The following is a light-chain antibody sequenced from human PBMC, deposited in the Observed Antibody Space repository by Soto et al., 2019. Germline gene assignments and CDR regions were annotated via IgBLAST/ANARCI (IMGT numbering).Light chain of an antibody. J-gene: IGLJ2*01. CDR3: AAGDDSLHAV. Sequence: QSVLTQPPSASATPGQRVTISCSGSSSNIGSRTLNWYQQLPGSAPKLLVYNDNQRPSGVPDRFSGSKSGTSASLAISGLQYEDEADYYGAAGDDSLHAVFGGGTQLTVL. CDR2: NDN. CDR1: SSNIGSRT. V-gene: IGLV1-44*01.